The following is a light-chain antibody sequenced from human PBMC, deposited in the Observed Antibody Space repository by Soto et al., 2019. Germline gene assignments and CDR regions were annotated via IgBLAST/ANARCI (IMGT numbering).Light chain of an antibody. CDR3: QQSYYSTIFT. J-gene: IGKJ2*01. V-gene: IGKV1-39*01. CDR2: AAS. Sequence: DIQMSQCPCSLSASVGDRVSITCQSSENISNDLNWYEQKPGKAPKLRIYAASSLVDGVPSRFSGSGSSTHFTLTINSLQPEDFATDYCQQSYYSTIFTCRQRTKV. CDR1: ENISND.